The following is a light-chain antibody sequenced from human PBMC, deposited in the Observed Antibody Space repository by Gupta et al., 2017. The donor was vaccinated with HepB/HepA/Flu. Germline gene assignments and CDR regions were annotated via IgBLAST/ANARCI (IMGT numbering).Light chain of an antibody. CDR2: RSN. CDR3: AAWDDSLSGVV. V-gene: IGLV1-47*01. J-gene: IGLJ2*01. Sequence: QSVLTQPPSAPGTPGQRVTISCSGSSSNIGSNYVYWYQQFPGTAPKVLSYRSNERPSGVPDRFSGSKSGTSASLAISGLRSEDEAEYYCAAWDDSLSGVVFGGGTKLTVL. CDR1: SSNIGSNY.